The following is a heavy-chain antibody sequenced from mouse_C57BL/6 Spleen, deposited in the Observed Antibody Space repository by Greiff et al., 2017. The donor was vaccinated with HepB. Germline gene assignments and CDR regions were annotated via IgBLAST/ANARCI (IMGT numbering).Heavy chain of an antibody. J-gene: IGHJ1*03. CDR1: GYTFTSYW. Sequence: QVQLQQPGTELVKPGASVKLSCKASGYTFTSYWMHWVKQRPGQGLEWIGNINPSNGGTNYNEKFKSKATLTVDKSSSTAYMQLSSLTSEDSAVYYCARSDYGSSYRRYFDVWGTGTTVTVSS. D-gene: IGHD1-1*01. CDR3: ARSDYGSSYRRYFDV. CDR2: INPSNGGT. V-gene: IGHV1-53*01.